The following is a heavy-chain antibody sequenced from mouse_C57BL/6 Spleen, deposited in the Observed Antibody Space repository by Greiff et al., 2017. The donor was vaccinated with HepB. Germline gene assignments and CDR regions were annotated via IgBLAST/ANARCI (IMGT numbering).Heavy chain of an antibody. CDR2: IYPGDGDT. Sequence: VQLQQSGPELVKPGASVKISCKASGYAFSSSWMNWVKQRPGKGLEWIGRIYPGDGDTNYNGKFKGKATLTADKSSSTAYMQLSSLTSEDSAVYFCAIEGRFDYWGQGTTLTVSS. J-gene: IGHJ2*01. V-gene: IGHV1-82*01. CDR1: GYAFSSSW. CDR3: AIEGRFDY.